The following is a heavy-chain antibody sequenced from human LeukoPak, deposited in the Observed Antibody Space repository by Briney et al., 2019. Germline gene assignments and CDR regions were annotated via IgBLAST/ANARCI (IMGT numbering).Heavy chain of an antibody. V-gene: IGHV1-8*01. D-gene: IGHD6-19*01. CDR1: GYTFSSYD. J-gene: IGHJ3*02. Sequence: GASVKVSCKTSGYTFSSYDINWVRQASGQGLEWMGWMNPNSGNTGYAEKSQGRVTMTRDTSINTAYMDLSSLESDDTAVYYCARGPRGSGWAHDAFDIWGQGTMVTVSS. CDR2: MNPNSGNT. CDR3: ARGPRGSGWAHDAFDI.